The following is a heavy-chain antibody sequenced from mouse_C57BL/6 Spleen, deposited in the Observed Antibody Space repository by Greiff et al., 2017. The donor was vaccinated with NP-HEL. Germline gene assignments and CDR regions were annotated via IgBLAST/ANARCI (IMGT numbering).Heavy chain of an antibody. D-gene: IGHD3-2*02. CDR3: ARDQTAQATFFAY. J-gene: IGHJ3*01. CDR2: ISDGGSYT. V-gene: IGHV5-4*01. Sequence: EVHLVESGGGLVKPGGSLKLSCAASGFTFSSYAMSWVRQTPEKRLEWVATISDGGSYTYYPDNVKGRFTISRDNAKNNLYLQMSHLKSEDTAMYYCARDQTAQATFFAYWGQGTLVTVSA. CDR1: GFTFSSYA.